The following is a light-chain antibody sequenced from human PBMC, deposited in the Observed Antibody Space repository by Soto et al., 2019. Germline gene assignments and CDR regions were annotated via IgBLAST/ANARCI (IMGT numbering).Light chain of an antibody. Sequence: EIVMTQSPATQSVSPGERAILSCRASHSVSTALAWYQQKPGQAPRLLIYGASTRATGVPARFSGTGSGTEFTLTISSLQSEDFTIYYCQYYNNWLATFGGGTKVEIK. J-gene: IGKJ4*01. CDR2: GAS. V-gene: IGKV3-15*01. CDR1: HSVSTA. CDR3: QYYNNWLAT.